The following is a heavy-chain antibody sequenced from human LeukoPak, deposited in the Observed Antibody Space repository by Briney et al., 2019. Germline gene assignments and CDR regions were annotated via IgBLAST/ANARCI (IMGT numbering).Heavy chain of an antibody. V-gene: IGHV1-2*02. Sequence: SVKVSCKASGYTFTGYYMHWVRQAPGQGLEWMGWINPNSGGTNHAQKFQGRVTMTRDTSISTAYMELSRLRSDDTAVYYCARVRYTKYYFDYWGQGTLVTASS. CDR1: GYTFTGYY. CDR2: INPNSGGT. D-gene: IGHD5-18*01. CDR3: ARVRYTKYYFDY. J-gene: IGHJ4*02.